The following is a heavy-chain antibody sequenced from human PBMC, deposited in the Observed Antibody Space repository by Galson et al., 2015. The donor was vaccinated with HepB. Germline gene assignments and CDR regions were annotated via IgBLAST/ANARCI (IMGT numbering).Heavy chain of an antibody. CDR2: INAGNGNT. V-gene: IGHV1-3*01. J-gene: IGHJ4*02. CDR1: GYTFTSYA. Sequence: SVKVSCKASGYTFTSYAMHWVRQAPGQRLEWMGWINAGNGNTKYSQKFQGRVTITRDTSASTAYMELSSLRSEDTAVYYCARDRDCSGGSCYWVYWGQGTLVTVSS. D-gene: IGHD2-15*01. CDR3: ARDRDCSGGSCYWVY.